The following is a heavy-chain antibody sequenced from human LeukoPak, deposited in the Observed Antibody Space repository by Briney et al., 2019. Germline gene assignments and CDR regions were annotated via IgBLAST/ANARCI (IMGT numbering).Heavy chain of an antibody. CDR1: GFTVSSNY. D-gene: IGHD6-13*01. J-gene: IGHJ6*02. CDR2: IYSGGST. V-gene: IGHV3-53*01. Sequence: GGSLRLSCAASGFTVSSNYMSWVRQAPGKGLEWVSVIYSGGSTYYADSVKGRFTISRDNSKNTLYLRMNSLRAEDTAVYCCASYSGSWGHYYYSMDVWGQGTTVTVS. CDR3: ASYSGSWGHYYYSMDV.